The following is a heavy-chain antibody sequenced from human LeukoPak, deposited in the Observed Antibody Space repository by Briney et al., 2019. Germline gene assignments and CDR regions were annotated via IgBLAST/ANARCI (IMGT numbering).Heavy chain of an antibody. CDR3: ARDLSDYYDSSGFDY. Sequence: ASVKVSCKASGGTFSSYAISWVRQAPGQGLEWMGGIIPIFGTANYAQKFQGRVTITADESTSTAYMELSSLRSEDTAVYYCARDLSDYYDSSGFDYWGQGTLVTVSS. D-gene: IGHD3-22*01. J-gene: IGHJ4*02. CDR1: GGTFSSYA. V-gene: IGHV1-69*13. CDR2: IIPIFGTA.